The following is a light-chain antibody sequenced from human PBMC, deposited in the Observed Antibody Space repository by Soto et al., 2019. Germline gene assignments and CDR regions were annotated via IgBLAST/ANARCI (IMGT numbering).Light chain of an antibody. CDR3: QQSYSTHLYT. CDR2: ATF. V-gene: IGKV1-39*01. CDR1: QSISNY. Sequence: DIQMTQSPSYLSASVGDRVTISCRASQSISNYLNWYQQKPGKAPKLLIYATFSLQSGVPSRFSGSGSGTDFALTISCPQPEDFATYYCQQSYSTHLYTFGQGTRLEIK. J-gene: IGKJ2*01.